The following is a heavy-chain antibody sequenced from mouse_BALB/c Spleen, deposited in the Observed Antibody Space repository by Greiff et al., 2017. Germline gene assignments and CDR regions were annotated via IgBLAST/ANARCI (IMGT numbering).Heavy chain of an antibody. CDR1: GYSITSGYY. Sequence: EVKLMESGPGLAKPSQSLSLTCSVTGYSITSGYYWNWIRQFPGNKLEWMGYISYDGSNNYNPSLKNRISITRDTSKNQFFLKLNSVTTEDTATYYCAREEGGYWGQGTTLTVSS. CDR3: AREEGGY. J-gene: IGHJ2*01. CDR2: ISYDGSN. V-gene: IGHV3-6*02.